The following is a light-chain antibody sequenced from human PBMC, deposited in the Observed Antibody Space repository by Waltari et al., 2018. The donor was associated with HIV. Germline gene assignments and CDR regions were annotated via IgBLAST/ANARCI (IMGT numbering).Light chain of an antibody. Sequence: QSALTQPPSASGSPGQSVTISCTGTSSDIGAYNYSSWFQQHPGKAPKLMIFDVSNRPSGVPDRFSGSKSGNTASLTVSGLQAEDEADYYCASHAGSKDVFGGGTKLTVL. CDR3: ASHAGSKDV. V-gene: IGLV2-8*01. CDR2: DVS. CDR1: SSDIGAYNY. J-gene: IGLJ2*01.